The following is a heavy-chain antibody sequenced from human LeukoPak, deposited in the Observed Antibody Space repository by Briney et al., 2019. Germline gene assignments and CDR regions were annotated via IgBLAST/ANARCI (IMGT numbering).Heavy chain of an antibody. J-gene: IGHJ3*02. V-gene: IGHV4-59*08. D-gene: IGHD6-13*01. Sequence: SETLSLTCTVSGGSISSYYWSWIRQPPGKGLEWIGYIYYSGSTNHNPSLKSRVTISVDTSKNQFSLKLSSVTAADTAVYYCARHSSSWYRDAFDIWGQGTMVTVSS. CDR2: IYYSGST. CDR3: ARHSSSWYRDAFDI. CDR1: GGSISSYY.